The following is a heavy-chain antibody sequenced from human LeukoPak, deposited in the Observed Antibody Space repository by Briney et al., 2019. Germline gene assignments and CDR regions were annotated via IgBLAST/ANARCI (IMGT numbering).Heavy chain of an antibody. Sequence: GGSLRLSCAASGFTFSSYAMHWVRQAPGKGLEWVAVISYDGSNTYYADSVKGRFTISRDNSKNTLHLQMNSLRAEDTAVYYCAKNTKPTLVTPDFWGQGTLVTVSP. CDR3: AKNTKPTLVTPDF. V-gene: IGHV3-30-3*02. CDR2: ISYDGSNT. CDR1: GFTFSSYA. J-gene: IGHJ4*02. D-gene: IGHD4-23*01.